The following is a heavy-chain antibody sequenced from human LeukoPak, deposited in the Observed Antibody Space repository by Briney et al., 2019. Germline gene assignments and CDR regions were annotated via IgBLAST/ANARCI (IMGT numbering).Heavy chain of an antibody. Sequence: SETLSLTCTVSGGSISSSSYYWGWIRQPPGKGLEWIGSIYYSGSTYYNPSLKSRVTISVDTSKNQFSLKLSSVTAADTAVYYCARERIQYSSSWYSTGDYWGQGTLVTVSS. D-gene: IGHD6-13*01. V-gene: IGHV4-39*07. J-gene: IGHJ4*02. CDR3: ARERIQYSSSWYSTGDY. CDR2: IYYSGST. CDR1: GGSISSSSYY.